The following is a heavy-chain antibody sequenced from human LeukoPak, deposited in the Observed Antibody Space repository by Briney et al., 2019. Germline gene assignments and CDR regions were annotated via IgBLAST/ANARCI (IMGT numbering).Heavy chain of an antibody. V-gene: IGHV3-53*01. CDR3: ARXAPXGTHQYYFDY. Sequence: GGSLRLSCAASGFTVSSNYMSWVRQAPGKGLEWVSVIYSGGSRYYADSVKGRFSLSRDNSRNALYLQMNSLRADDTAVYYCARXAPXGTHQYYFDYWGQGTLVTVSS. CDR1: GFTVSSNY. CDR2: IYSGGSR. J-gene: IGHJ4*02. D-gene: IGHD2-2*01.